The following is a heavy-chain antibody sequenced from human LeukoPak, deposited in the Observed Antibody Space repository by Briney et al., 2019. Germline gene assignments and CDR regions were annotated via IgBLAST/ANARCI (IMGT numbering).Heavy chain of an antibody. CDR3: AKGYDFWSGYIDY. CDR2: ISWNSGSI. Sequence: PGRSLRLSCAASGFTFDDYAMHWVRQAPGKGLEWVSGISWNSGSIGHADSVKGRFTISRDNAKNSLYLQMNSLRAEDTALYYCAKGYDFWSGYIDYWGQGTLVTVSS. D-gene: IGHD3-3*01. CDR1: GFTFDDYA. V-gene: IGHV3-9*01. J-gene: IGHJ4*02.